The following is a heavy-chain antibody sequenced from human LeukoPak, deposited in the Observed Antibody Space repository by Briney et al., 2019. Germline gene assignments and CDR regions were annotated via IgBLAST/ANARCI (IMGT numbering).Heavy chain of an antibody. CDR3: ARVAGSGWYYYYYMDV. V-gene: IGHV4-59*01. J-gene: IGHJ6*03. CDR1: GGSISSYY. D-gene: IGHD6-19*01. CDR2: IYYSGST. Sequence: SETLSLTCTVSGGSISSYYWSWIRQPPRKGLEWIGYIYYSGSTNYNPSLKSRVTISVDTSKNQFSLKLSSVTAADTAVYYCARVAGSGWYYYYYMDVWGKGTTVTVSS.